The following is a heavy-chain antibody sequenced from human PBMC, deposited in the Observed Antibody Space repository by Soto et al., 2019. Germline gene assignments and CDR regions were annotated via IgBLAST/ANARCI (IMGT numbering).Heavy chain of an antibody. CDR3: ARYIPGVRYYGMDV. Sequence: GGSLRLSCAASGFTFSSYAMSWVRQAPGKGLEWVSGISGGGGSTYYADSVKGRFTISRDNSKNTLYLQVNSLRAEDTAVYYCARYIPGVRYYGMDVWGQGTTVTVS. CDR1: GFTFSSYA. V-gene: IGHV3-23*01. J-gene: IGHJ6*02. D-gene: IGHD2-2*01. CDR2: ISGGGGST.